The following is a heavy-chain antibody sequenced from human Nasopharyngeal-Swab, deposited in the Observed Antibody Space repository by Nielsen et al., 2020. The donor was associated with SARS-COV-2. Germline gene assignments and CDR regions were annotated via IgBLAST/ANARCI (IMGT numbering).Heavy chain of an antibody. Sequence: WIRQPPGKGLEWIGSINYRGSTYYNPPLKRRVTISVDTSKKQFSLKLSSVTAADTAVYYCASYRRGYSEDYGMDVWGQGTTVTVSS. D-gene: IGHD5-18*01. CDR2: INYRGST. J-gene: IGHJ6*02. CDR3: ASYRRGYSEDYGMDV. V-gene: IGHV4-39*01.